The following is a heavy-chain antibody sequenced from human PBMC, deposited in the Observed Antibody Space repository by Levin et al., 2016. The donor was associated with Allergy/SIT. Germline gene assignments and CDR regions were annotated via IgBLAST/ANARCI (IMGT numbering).Heavy chain of an antibody. CDR3: ARGAGPYWGESWFDP. Sequence: GGSLRLSCAASGFNLTNYRMNWVRQAPGKGLEWVAVISDSGSFVYYADSVKGRFTVSRDNAKNSLYLDMGSLRVEDTAVYYCARGAGPYWGESWFDPWGQGTQVTVSS. V-gene: IGHV3-21*06. CDR1: GFNLTNYR. D-gene: IGHD3-10*01. J-gene: IGHJ5*02. CDR2: ISDSGSFV.